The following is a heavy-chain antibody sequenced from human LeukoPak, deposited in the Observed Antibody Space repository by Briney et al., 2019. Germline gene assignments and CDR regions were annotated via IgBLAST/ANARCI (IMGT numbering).Heavy chain of an antibody. Sequence: SETLSLTCTVSGGSISSYYRSWIRQPPGKGLGWIGYIYYSGSTNYNPSLKSRVTISVDTSKNQLSLKLSSVTAADTAVYYCARGDYDYVWGSYRYSYWGQGTLVTVSS. CDR2: IYYSGST. CDR1: GGSISSYY. V-gene: IGHV4-59*01. D-gene: IGHD3-16*02. J-gene: IGHJ4*02. CDR3: ARGDYDYVWGSYRYSY.